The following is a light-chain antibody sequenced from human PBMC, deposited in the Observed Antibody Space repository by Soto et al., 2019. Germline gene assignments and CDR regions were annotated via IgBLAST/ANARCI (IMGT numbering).Light chain of an antibody. Sequence: QSALTQPASVSGSPGQSITISCTGTSRDVGGYDYVSWYQQHPGKVPRVMIYEVSNRPSGVSNRFSGSKSGNTASLTISGLQAEDEADYYCSSYTSSSIYYVFGTGTKV. CDR3: SSYTSSSIYYV. CDR2: EVS. J-gene: IGLJ1*01. CDR1: SRDVGGYDY. V-gene: IGLV2-14*01.